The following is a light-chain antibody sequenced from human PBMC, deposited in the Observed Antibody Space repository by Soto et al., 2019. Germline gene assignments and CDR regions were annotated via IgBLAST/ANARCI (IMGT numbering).Light chain of an antibody. CDR3: QQRNNWPPEIT. Sequence: EIVLTQSAATLSLSPGERATLSGRASQSSSIYLAWYQQKPGQAPRLLIYDASNRATGIPARFSGSGSGTDFTLTISSLEPEDFAVYYCQQRNNWPPEITFGQGTRLEIK. V-gene: IGKV3-11*01. CDR2: DAS. CDR1: QSSSIY. J-gene: IGKJ5*01.